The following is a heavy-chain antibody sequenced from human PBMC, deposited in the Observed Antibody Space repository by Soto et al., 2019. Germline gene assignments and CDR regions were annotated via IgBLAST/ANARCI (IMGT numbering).Heavy chain of an antibody. J-gene: IGHJ5*02. CDR3: ARGNNWNYES. CDR2: ISYSGNT. CDR1: GGSVSTGSFF. D-gene: IGHD1-7*01. Sequence: PSETLSLTCTVSGGSVSTGSFFWTWIRQPPGKGLEWIGYISYSGNTNYHPSLKSRVTISEDTSKKEISLKLSSVTAADTALYYCARGNNWNYESWGQGILVTVS. V-gene: IGHV4-61*01.